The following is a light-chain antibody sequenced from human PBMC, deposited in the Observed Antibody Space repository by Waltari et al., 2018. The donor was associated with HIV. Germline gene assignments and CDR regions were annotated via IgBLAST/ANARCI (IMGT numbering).Light chain of an antibody. CDR3: EPSISSPFT. CDR2: AAS. J-gene: IGKJ3*01. V-gene: IGKV1-39*01. Sequence: DIMKTPPPTSLSAPEADGVTIPCRASQSISSKSPWYQQKPGKAPKHLFYAASTLHSGVPLRFSGSGFGNDCTLTSSSLQHEDFATYYCEPSISSPFTFGPGPKVTIK. CDR1: QSISSK.